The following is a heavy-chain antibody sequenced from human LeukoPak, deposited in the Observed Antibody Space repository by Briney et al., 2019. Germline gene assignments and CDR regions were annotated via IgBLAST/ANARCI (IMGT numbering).Heavy chain of an antibody. CDR3: ARDLSGVTGYTYGRGIDY. D-gene: IGHD5-18*01. J-gene: IGHJ4*02. Sequence: GGSLRLSCAASGFTFSRYSMNWLRQARGKGLEGVSSISSSSSYIYYADSVKGRFTISRDNAKNSLYLQMNSLRAEDTAVYYCARDLSGVTGYTYGRGIDYWGQGTLVTVSS. V-gene: IGHV3-21*01. CDR2: ISSSSSYI. CDR1: GFTFSRYS.